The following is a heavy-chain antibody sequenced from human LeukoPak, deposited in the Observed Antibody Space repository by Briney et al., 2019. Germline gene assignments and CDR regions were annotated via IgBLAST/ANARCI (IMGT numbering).Heavy chain of an antibody. CDR2: IYYSGST. CDR1: GGSISSYY. D-gene: IGHD6-19*01. V-gene: IGHV4-59*01. J-gene: IGHJ5*02. Sequence: SETLSLTCTVSGGSISSYYWSWIRQPPGKGLEWIGYIYYSGSTNYNPSLKSRVTISVDTSKNQFSLKLSSVTAADTAVYYCARRSSGWWERWFDPWGQRTLVTVSS. CDR3: ARRSSGWWERWFDP.